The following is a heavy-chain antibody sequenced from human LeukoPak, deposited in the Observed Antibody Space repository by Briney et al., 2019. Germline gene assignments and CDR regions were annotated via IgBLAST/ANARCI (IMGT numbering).Heavy chain of an antibody. CDR1: GFTFSSYS. J-gene: IGHJ4*02. V-gene: IGHV3-21*01. Sequence: GGSLRLSCAASGFTFSSYSMNWVRQAPGKGLEGVSSISSSSSYIYYADSVKGRFTISRDNAKNSLYLQMNSLRAEDTAVYYCARDPGYSSGWYPDYWGQGTLVTVSS. CDR2: ISSSSSYI. CDR3: ARDPGYSSGWYPDY. D-gene: IGHD6-19*01.